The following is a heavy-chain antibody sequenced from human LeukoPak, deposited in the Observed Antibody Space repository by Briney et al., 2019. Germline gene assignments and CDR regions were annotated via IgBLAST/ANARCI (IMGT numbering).Heavy chain of an antibody. J-gene: IGHJ4*02. CDR3: AKVNTVPKNFDS. Sequence: PGGSLRLSCTASGFTFSSYSMNWVRQAPGKGLEWVSYISSSSSTIYYADSVKGRFTISRDNSKNTLFLQMNSLRAEDTAVYYCAKVNTVPKNFDSWGQGTLVTVSS. D-gene: IGHD4-4*01. CDR1: GFTFSSYS. CDR2: ISSSSSTI. V-gene: IGHV3-48*01.